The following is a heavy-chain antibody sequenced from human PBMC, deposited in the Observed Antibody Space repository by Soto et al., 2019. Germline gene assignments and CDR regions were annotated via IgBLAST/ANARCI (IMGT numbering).Heavy chain of an antibody. CDR2: VSSTGRST. CDR3: VREAKGLDSVAFDY. Sequence: PGGSLRLSCSASGFTFSSYVMYWVRQVSGKGLASVSAVSSTGRSTHYADSVKDRFTVSRDNSKNTLYLQMTSLRLEDTAVYYCVREAKGLDSVAFDYWGHGSQVTVSS. J-gene: IGHJ4*01. D-gene: IGHD2-15*01. V-gene: IGHV3-64D*06. CDR1: GFTFSSYV.